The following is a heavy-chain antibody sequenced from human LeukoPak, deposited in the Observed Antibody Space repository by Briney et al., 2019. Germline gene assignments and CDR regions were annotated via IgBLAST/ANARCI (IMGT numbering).Heavy chain of an antibody. CDR1: GGSISSGDYY. D-gene: IGHD3-22*01. CDR2: IYYSGST. J-gene: IGHJ6*02. CDR3: ARGYYYDSSGYYGLSYYYGMDV. V-gene: IGHV4-30-4*01. Sequence: PSETLSLTCTVSGGSISSGDYYWSWIRQPPGKGLEWIGYIYYSGSTYYNPSLKSRVTISVDTSKNQFSLKLSSVTAADTAVYYCARGYYYDSSGYYGLSYYYGMDVWGQGTTVTVSS.